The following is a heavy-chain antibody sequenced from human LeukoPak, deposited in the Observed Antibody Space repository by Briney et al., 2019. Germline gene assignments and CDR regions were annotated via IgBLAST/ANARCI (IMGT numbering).Heavy chain of an antibody. D-gene: IGHD4/OR15-4a*01. CDR2: VYYSGST. J-gene: IGHJ5*02. V-gene: IGHV4-39*01. CDR1: GVPTSRSSDY. Sequence: SETLSLTCAVSGVPTSRSSDYWGWVRQTPGKGLEWIGSVYYSGSTQYNPSRESRITVYIDTSKNEFSLRLSSVTAADTAVYYCARASGATFDPWGQGILVTVSS. CDR3: ARASGATFDP.